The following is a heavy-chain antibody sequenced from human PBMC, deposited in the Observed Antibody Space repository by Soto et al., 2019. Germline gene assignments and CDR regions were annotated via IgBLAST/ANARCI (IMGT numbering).Heavy chain of an antibody. CDR1: GFTFTSSA. CDR3: AADFYDSSGYYHY. CDR2: IVVGSGNT. J-gene: IGHJ4*02. V-gene: IGHV1-58*01. D-gene: IGHD3-22*01. Sequence: SVKVSCKASGFTFTSSAVQWVRQARGQRLEWIGWIVVGSGNTNYAQKFQERVTITRDMPTSTAYMELSSLRSEDTAVYYCAADFYDSSGYYHYWGQGTLVTVSS.